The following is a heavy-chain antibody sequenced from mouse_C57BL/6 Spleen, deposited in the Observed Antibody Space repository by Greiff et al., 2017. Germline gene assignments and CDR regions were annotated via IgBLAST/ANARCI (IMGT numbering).Heavy chain of an antibody. V-gene: IGHV1-15*01. CDR3: TRGWDYFDY. D-gene: IGHD3-3*01. Sequence: VKLVESGAELVRPGASVTLSCKASGYTFTDYEMHWVKQTPVHGLEWIGAIDPETGGTAYNQKFKGKAILTADKSSSTAYMELRSLTSEDSAVYYCTRGWDYFDYWGQGTTLTVSS. CDR1: GYTFTDYE. CDR2: IDPETGGT. J-gene: IGHJ2*01.